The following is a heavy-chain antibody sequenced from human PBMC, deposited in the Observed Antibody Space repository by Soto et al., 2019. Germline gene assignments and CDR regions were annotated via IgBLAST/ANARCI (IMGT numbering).Heavy chain of an antibody. CDR1: GFTFSSYA. CDR2: ISGSGGST. CDR3: AKDDDGCREWLCTVDRTPYFDY. D-gene: IGHD6-19*01. J-gene: IGHJ4*02. Sequence: HPGGSLRLSCAASGFTFSSYAMSWVRQAPGKGLEWVSAISGSGGSTYYADSVKGRFTISRDNSKNTLYLQMNSLRAEDTAVYYCAKDDDGCREWLCTVDRTPYFDYWGQGTLVTVSS. V-gene: IGHV3-23*01.